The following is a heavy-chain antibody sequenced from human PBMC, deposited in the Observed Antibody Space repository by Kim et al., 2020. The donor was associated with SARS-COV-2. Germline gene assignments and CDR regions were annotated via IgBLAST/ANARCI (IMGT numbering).Heavy chain of an antibody. CDR3: ARATMITFGGVIDHIDY. J-gene: IGHJ4*02. V-gene: IGHV4-31*03. CDR2: IYYSGST. D-gene: IGHD3-16*02. CDR1: GGSISSGGYY. Sequence: LSLTCTVSGGSISSGGYYWSRIRQHPGKCLEWIGYIYYSGSTYYNPSLKSRVTISVDTSKNQFSLKLSSVTAADTAVYYCARATMITFGGVIDHIDYWGQGTLDTVSS.